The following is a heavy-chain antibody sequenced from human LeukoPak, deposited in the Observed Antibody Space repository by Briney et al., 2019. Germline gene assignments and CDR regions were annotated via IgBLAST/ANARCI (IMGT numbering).Heavy chain of an antibody. D-gene: IGHD5-18*01. V-gene: IGHV3-30*03. Sequence: GGSLRLSCATSGFIFNNYDPHWVRQAPGKGLEWLATISRDGKRQFYTDSVKGRFTISRDNSENIVYLQMNNLRVEDTAVYYCAGRPTGYSSGYIHWGQGTLVTVSS. J-gene: IGHJ4*02. CDR2: ISRDGKRQ. CDR1: GFIFNNYD. CDR3: AGRPTGYSSGYIH.